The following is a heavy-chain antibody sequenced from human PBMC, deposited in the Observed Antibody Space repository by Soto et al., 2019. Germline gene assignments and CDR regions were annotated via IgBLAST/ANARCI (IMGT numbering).Heavy chain of an antibody. CDR3: VGYDRFYNYYDSSGEAFDI. CDR2: IYYSGST. V-gene: IGHV4-31*03. CDR1: GGPISSGGYY. J-gene: IGHJ3*02. Sequence: SETLSLPCTVSGGPISSGGYYWSWIRQHPGKGLEWIGYIYYSGSTYYNPSLKSRVTIPVDTSKNQFSLKLSSVTAADTAVYYCVGYDRFYNYYDSSGEAFDIWGQGTMVTVSS. D-gene: IGHD3-22*01.